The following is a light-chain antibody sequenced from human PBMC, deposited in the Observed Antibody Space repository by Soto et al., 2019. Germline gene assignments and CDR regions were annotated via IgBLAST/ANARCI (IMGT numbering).Light chain of an antibody. V-gene: IGKV3-20*01. Sequence: EIVLTQSPGTLSLSPGERATLSCRASQSVINNYLAWYQQKPGQAPRLLIYGASSRATGIPLRFSGSGSGPDFTLTITALEPEDFAVYYCQQYAKSPEWTFGQGTKVEIK. CDR2: GAS. CDR1: QSVINNY. J-gene: IGKJ1*01. CDR3: QQYAKSPEWT.